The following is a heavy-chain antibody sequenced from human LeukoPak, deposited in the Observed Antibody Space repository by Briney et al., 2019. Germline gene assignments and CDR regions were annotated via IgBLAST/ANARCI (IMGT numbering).Heavy chain of an antibody. D-gene: IGHD2-2*01. J-gene: IGHJ6*02. V-gene: IGHV1-2*04. CDR3: ARVPSSYYYGMDV. CDR1: GYTFTAYY. Sequence: ASVKVSCKASGYTFTAYYMHWVRQAPGQGLEWMGWINPNSGVTNYTQKFQGWVTMTRDTSISTVYMELRSLRSEDTAVYFCARVPSSYYYGMDVWGQGTTVTVSS. CDR2: INPNSGVT.